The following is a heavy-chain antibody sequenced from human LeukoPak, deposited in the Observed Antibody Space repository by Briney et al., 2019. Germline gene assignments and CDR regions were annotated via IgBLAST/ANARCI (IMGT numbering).Heavy chain of an antibody. CDR2: LRGNGDT. Sequence: GGSLRLSCTASGFTFSSYAMSCVREAPARGLEWVSSLRGNGDTFYADFVKGRFTLSRDDSKNTVYLQLNNLRVEDTAVYYCAKASWVSSADAVLWGQGTVVTVSS. D-gene: IGHD3-16*01. J-gene: IGHJ4*02. V-gene: IGHV3-23*01. CDR1: GFTFSSYA. CDR3: AKASWVSSADAVL.